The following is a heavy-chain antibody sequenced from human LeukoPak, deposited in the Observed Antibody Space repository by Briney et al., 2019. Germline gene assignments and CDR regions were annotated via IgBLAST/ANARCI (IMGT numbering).Heavy chain of an antibody. D-gene: IGHD3-10*01. J-gene: IGHJ5*02. CDR2: IYPGDSDT. CDR1: GSFFTSYW. Sequence: GASLQISCEGSGSFFTSYWIGWVRELPGKRQEWMGIIYPGDSDTRYSPSFHGQVTISANKSISTAYLQWSSLKASDTAMYYCARHGSGRINWFDPWGQGTLVSVSS. V-gene: IGHV5-51*01. CDR3: ARHGSGRINWFDP.